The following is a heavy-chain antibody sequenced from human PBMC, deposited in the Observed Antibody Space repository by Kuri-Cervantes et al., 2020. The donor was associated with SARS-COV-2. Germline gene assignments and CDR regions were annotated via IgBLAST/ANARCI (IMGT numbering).Heavy chain of an antibody. J-gene: IGHJ4*02. CDR1: GFTFRSYV. V-gene: IGHV3-21*01. CDR3: ARADFDFWSGYYIDY. Sequence: GESLKISCAASGFTFRSYVMSWVRQAPGKGLEWVSSISGGGDYTHYADSVKGRFTISRDNAKNSLYLQMNSLRAEDTAVYYCARADFDFWSGYYIDYWGQGTLVTVSS. D-gene: IGHD3-3*01. CDR2: ISGGGDYT.